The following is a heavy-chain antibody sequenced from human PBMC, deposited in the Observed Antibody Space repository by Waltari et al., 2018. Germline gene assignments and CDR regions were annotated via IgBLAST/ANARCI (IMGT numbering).Heavy chain of an antibody. Sequence: EVQLVESGGGLVQPGGYLILSCAAFGFTFRTYDMHWVRQATGKGLEWVSAIGIAGDTYYPGSVRGRFTISRENAKNSLYLQMNSLRAGDTAVYYCARAPAARREYFDLWGRGTLVTVSS. D-gene: IGHD6-6*01. CDR2: IGIAGDT. CDR1: GFTFRTYD. CDR3: ARAPAARREYFDL. V-gene: IGHV3-13*01. J-gene: IGHJ2*01.